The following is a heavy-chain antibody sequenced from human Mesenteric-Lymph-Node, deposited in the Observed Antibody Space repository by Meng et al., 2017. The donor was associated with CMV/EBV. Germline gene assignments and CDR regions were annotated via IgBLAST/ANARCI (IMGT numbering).Heavy chain of an antibody. D-gene: IGHD2-2*02. Sequence: GESLKISCAASGFTVSSNYMRWVRQAPGKGLEWVSVIYSGGSTYYADSVKGRFTISRDNSKNTLYLQMNSLRAEDTAVYYCARGYCSSTSCYRDAFDIWGQGTMVTVSS. CDR3: ARGYCSSTSCYRDAFDI. CDR1: GFTVSSNY. CDR2: IYSGGST. J-gene: IGHJ3*02. V-gene: IGHV3-66*02.